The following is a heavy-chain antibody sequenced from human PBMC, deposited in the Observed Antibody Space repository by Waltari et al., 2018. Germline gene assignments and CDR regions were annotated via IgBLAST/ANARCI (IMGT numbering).Heavy chain of an antibody. CDR2: SYTVGTT. CDR1: GFSVSDNF. V-gene: IGHV3-53*01. Sequence: EVAVVESGGGLMQPGGSLRRSCAASGFSVSDNFISWVRQAPGKGLEWVSISYTVGTTNFAESVKGRFTISRDNSRNTVYLQMNSLRVEDTAVYFCARVAGTALHRYYHYYMDLWGKVTTVTVSS. D-gene: IGHD2-15*01. J-gene: IGHJ6*03. CDR3: ARVAGTALHRYYHYYMDL.